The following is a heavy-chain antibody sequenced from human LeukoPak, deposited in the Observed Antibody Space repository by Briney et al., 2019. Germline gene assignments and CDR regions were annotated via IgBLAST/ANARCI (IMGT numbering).Heavy chain of an antibody. V-gene: IGHV4-34*01. Sequence: SETLSLTCAVYGGSFSGYYWSWIRQPPGKGLEWIGEINHSGSTNYNPSLKSRVTISVDTSKNQFSLKLSSVTAAGTAVYYCARESQRYGDYVGYWGQGTLVTVSS. CDR2: INHSGST. CDR1: GGSFSGYY. D-gene: IGHD4-17*01. CDR3: ARESQRYGDYVGY. J-gene: IGHJ4*02.